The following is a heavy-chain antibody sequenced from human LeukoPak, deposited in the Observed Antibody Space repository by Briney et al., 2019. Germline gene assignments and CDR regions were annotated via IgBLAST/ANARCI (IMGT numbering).Heavy chain of an antibody. V-gene: IGHV3-74*01. CDR2: INSDGSST. J-gene: IGHJ6*02. CDR1: GFTFSSYW. Sequence: GRSLRLSCAASGFTFSSYWMHWVRQAPGKGLVWVSRINSDGSSTSYADSVKGRFTISRDNAKNTLYLQMNSLRAEDTAVYYCARESRPYYYGMDVWGQGTTVTVSS. CDR3: ARESRPYYYGMDV.